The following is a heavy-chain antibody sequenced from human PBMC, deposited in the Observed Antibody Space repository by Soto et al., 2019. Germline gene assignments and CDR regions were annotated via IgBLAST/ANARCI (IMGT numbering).Heavy chain of an antibody. J-gene: IGHJ4*02. CDR2: ISAYNGNT. D-gene: IGHD3-10*01. Sequence: QVQLVQSGAEAKKPGASVKVSCKASGYTFTSYGISGVRQAPGPGLEWMGWISAYNGNTNYAQKLQGRVTMTTDTSTSTAYMELRSLRSDDTAVYYCARGNTMLRGVILYYVDYWGQGTVVTVSS. CDR1: GYTFTSYG. CDR3: ARGNTMLRGVILYYVDY. V-gene: IGHV1-18*01.